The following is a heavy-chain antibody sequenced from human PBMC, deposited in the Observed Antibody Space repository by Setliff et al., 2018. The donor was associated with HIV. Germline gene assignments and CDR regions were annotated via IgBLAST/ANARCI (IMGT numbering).Heavy chain of an antibody. J-gene: IGHJ3*01. V-gene: IGHV3-43*01. CDR2: ISWDRYTT. CDR1: GFNFNDYT. CDR3: AKEGRTTSAFDV. D-gene: IGHD1-1*01. Sequence: GGSLRLSCAASGFNFNDYTMHWVRQGPGKTLAWVSLISWDRYTTNYADSVKGRFTISRDNSKDSLYLQMNSLRIEDTALYYCAKEGRTTSAFDVWGQGTMVTVSS.